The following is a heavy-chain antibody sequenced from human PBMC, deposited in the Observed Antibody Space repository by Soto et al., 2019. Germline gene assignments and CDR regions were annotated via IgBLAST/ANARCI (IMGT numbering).Heavy chain of an antibody. CDR3: ARDVRATMVRGVIPRFDP. Sequence: QVQLVQSGAEVKKPGSSVKVSCKASGGTFSSYAISWVRQAPGQGLEWMGGIIPIFGTANYAQKFQGRVTITADESTSTAYMELRSLRSEDTAVYYCARDVRATMVRGVIPRFDPWGQGTLVTVSS. CDR1: GGTFSSYA. D-gene: IGHD3-10*01. V-gene: IGHV1-69*12. CDR2: IIPIFGTA. J-gene: IGHJ5*02.